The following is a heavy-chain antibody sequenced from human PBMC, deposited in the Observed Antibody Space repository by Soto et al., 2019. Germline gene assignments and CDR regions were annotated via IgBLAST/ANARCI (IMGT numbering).Heavy chain of an antibody. J-gene: IGHJ2*01. Sequence: QVQLVQSGAEVKKPGSSVKVSCKASGGTFSSYAISWVRQAPGQGLEWMGGIIPIFGTANYAQKFQGRVTITGDESTSTAYMELSSLRAEDTAVYYCARSRGVVTATEGYFDLWGRGTLVTVSS. CDR1: GGTFSSYA. V-gene: IGHV1-69*12. D-gene: IGHD2-21*02. CDR2: IIPIFGTA. CDR3: ARSRGVVTATEGYFDL.